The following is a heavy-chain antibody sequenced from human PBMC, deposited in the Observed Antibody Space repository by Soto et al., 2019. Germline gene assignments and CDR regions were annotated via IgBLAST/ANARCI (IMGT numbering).Heavy chain of an antibody. Sequence: QVQLVQSGAEVKKPGAAVKVSCKASGYTVTSYGISWVRQAPGQGLEWMGWIIDYNGNTNYSQKLQGRVTMTTDTSTSTAYMELRSLRSDDTAVYYCARDIRSGGSYPNYYYYYGMDVWGQGTTVTVSS. CDR1: GYTVTSYG. D-gene: IGHD2-15*01. V-gene: IGHV1-18*01. CDR2: IIDYNGNT. CDR3: ARDIRSGGSYPNYYYYYGMDV. J-gene: IGHJ6*02.